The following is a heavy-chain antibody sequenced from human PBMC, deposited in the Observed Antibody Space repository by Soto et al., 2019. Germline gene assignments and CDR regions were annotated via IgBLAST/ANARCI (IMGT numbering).Heavy chain of an antibody. V-gene: IGHV3-48*02. D-gene: IGHD4-17*01. J-gene: IGHJ4*02. CDR1: GFTFSSFA. Sequence: GGSLRLSCAASGFTFSSFAMSWVRQAPGKGLEWVSYIGSTSTTIYYADSVKGRFTISRDNAKNSLYLQVTSLRDEDTAVYFCARTRTTVTSCFDSWGQGTQVTVSS. CDR3: ARTRTTVTSCFDS. CDR2: IGSTSTTI.